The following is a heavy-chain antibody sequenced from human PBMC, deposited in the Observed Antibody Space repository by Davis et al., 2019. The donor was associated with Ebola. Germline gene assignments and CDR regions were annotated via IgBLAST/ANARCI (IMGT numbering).Heavy chain of an antibody. V-gene: IGHV3-11*06. CDR3: ARDLTSGYYFMDV. Sequence: GESLKISCGASGFTFSDYYMSWIRQAPGKGLEWVSYISSSSYTNYADSVKGRFTISRDNAKNSLYLQMNSLRAEDTAVYYCARDLTSGYYFMDVWGKGTTVTVSS. CDR1: GFTFSDYY. D-gene: IGHD2-2*01. J-gene: IGHJ6*03. CDR2: ISSSSYT.